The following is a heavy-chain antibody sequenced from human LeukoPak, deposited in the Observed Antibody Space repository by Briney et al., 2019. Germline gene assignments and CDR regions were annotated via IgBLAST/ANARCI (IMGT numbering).Heavy chain of an antibody. V-gene: IGHV4-34*12. Sequence: NSSETLSLTCAVYVGTFSDYYWGWIRQPPGKGLEWIGTVFYSGRTYYNSSLQSRVTISVDTSKNQFSLRLSSVTPADTAIYYCARLSNDYGDYEGHYWGQGTLVTVSP. CDR1: VGTFSDYY. CDR2: VFYSGRT. CDR3: ARLSNDYGDYEGHY. D-gene: IGHD4-17*01. J-gene: IGHJ4*02.